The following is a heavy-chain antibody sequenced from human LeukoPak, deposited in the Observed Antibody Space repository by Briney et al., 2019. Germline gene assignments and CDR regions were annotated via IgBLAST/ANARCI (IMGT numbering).Heavy chain of an antibody. Sequence: SSVKVSCEASGGTFSSYAISWVRQAPGQGVEGMGRIIPMFGTANYAQKFQGRVKITTDESPSTAYMELSSLRSEDTAVYYCAREGPDGYWGQGTLVTVSS. CDR2: IIPMFGTA. CDR3: AREGPDGY. J-gene: IGHJ4*02. CDR1: GGTFSSYA. D-gene: IGHD5-24*01. V-gene: IGHV1-69*05.